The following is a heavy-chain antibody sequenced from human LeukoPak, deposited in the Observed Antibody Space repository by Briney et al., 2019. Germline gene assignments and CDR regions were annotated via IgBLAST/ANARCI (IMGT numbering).Heavy chain of an antibody. J-gene: IGHJ4*02. CDR3: ARLFTDIDY. D-gene: IGHD2-15*01. CDR1: GFTFSSYA. V-gene: IGHV3-64*01. Sequence: PGGSLRLSCAASGFTFSSYAMHWVRQAPGKGLEYVSAISSNGGSTYYANSVKGRFTISRDNSKNTLYLQMGSLRAEDMAVYYCARLFTDIDYWGQGTLVTVSS. CDR2: ISSNGGST.